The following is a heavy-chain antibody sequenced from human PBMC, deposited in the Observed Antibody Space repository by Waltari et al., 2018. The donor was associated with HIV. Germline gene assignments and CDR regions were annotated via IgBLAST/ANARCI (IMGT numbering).Heavy chain of an antibody. CDR1: GGSLRSSGYY. V-gene: IGHV4-39*01. J-gene: IGHJ3*02. Sequence: QLQLQESGPGLVKSSETLSLICTVSGGSLRSSGYYWGWIRPPPGQGLEWIGNLYNGGSAYYSPSLRSRVIISADASKNHFSLNLKSVTASDTAMYFCARQACTSSTCLFMDEFDIWGQGTMVTVSS. CDR2: LYNGGSA. CDR3: ARQACTSSTCLFMDEFDI. D-gene: IGHD2-2*01.